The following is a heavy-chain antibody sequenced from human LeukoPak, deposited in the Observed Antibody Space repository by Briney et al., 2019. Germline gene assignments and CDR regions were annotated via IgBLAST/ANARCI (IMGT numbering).Heavy chain of an antibody. CDR2: ISAYNGNT. D-gene: IGHD3-3*01. Sequence: ASVKVSCKASGCDFSSFDVNWVRQAPGQGLEWMGWISAYNGNTNYAQKLQGRVTMTTDTSTSTAYMELRSLRSDDTAVYYCARADIEIFGVVIMYHAFDIWGQGTMVTVSS. CDR1: GCDFSSFD. V-gene: IGHV1-18*01. CDR3: ARADIEIFGVVIMYHAFDI. J-gene: IGHJ3*02.